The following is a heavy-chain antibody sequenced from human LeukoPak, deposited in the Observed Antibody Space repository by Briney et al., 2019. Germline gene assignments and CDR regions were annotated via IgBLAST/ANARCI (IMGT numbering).Heavy chain of an antibody. CDR3: ARAIGSSWVQKRFDY. CDR1: GFTFTTYE. CDR2: ISGSGGAI. Sequence: GGSLRLSCATSGFTFTTYEMNWVRQAPGKGLEWVSHISGSGGAIYYADSVKGRFTISRDNAKNSLYLQMNSLRDEDTAVYYCARAIGSSWVQKRFDYWGQGTLVTVSS. D-gene: IGHD6-13*01. J-gene: IGHJ4*02. V-gene: IGHV3-48*03.